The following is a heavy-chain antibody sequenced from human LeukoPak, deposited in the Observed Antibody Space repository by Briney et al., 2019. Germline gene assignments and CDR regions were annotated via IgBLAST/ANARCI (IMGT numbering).Heavy chain of an antibody. J-gene: IGHJ4*02. D-gene: IGHD5-18*01. CDR2: ISYDGSNK. CDR3: ARERGYSYGFDY. V-gene: IGHV3-30*03. CDR1: GFTFSSYS. Sequence: EPGGSLRLSCAATGFTFSSYSMNWVRQAPGKGLEWVAVISYDGSNKYYADSVKGRFTISRDNSKNTLYLQMNSLRAEDTAVYYCARERGYSYGFDYWGQGTLVTVSS.